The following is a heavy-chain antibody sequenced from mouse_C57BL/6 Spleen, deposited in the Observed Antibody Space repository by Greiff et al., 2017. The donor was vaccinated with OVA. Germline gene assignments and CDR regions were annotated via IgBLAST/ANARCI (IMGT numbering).Heavy chain of an antibody. V-gene: IGHV1-50*01. D-gene: IGHD5-1-1*01. CDR3: ARGGGYTYYAMDY. Sequence: LQQPGAELVKPGASVKLSCKASGYTFTSYWMQWVKQRPGQGLEWIGEIDPSDSYTNYNQKFKGKATLTVDTSSSTAYMQLSSLTSEDSAVYYCARGGGYTYYAMDYWGQGTSVTVSS. CDR2: IDPSDSYT. CDR1: GYTFTSYW. J-gene: IGHJ4*01.